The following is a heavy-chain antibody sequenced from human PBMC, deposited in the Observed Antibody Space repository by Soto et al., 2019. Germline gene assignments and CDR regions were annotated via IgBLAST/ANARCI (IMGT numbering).Heavy chain of an antibody. J-gene: IGHJ4*02. D-gene: IGHD2-21*01. CDR2: INSDGSST. CDR3: ARHFGGNRDY. V-gene: IGHV3-74*01. Sequence: GGSLXLSCAASEFTFSRYGMHWVRQAPGKGLVWVSRINSDGSSTYYADSVKGRFTISRDNAKNTLFLQMNSLRAEDTAVYYCARHFGGNRDYWGQGTLVTVSS. CDR1: EFTFSRYG.